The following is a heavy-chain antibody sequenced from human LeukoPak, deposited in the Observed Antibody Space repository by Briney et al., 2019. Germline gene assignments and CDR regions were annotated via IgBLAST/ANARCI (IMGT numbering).Heavy chain of an antibody. Sequence: PGGSLRLSCAASGFTFSSYEMNWVRQAPGKGLEWVSYTSSRGSTIYYADSVKGRFTISRDNAKNSLYLQMNSLRAEDTAVYYCARDKGIVGIAFGIFDYWGQGTLVTVSS. V-gene: IGHV3-48*03. CDR1: GFTFSSYE. CDR2: TSSRGSTI. D-gene: IGHD1-26*01. CDR3: ARDKGIVGIAFGIFDY. J-gene: IGHJ4*02.